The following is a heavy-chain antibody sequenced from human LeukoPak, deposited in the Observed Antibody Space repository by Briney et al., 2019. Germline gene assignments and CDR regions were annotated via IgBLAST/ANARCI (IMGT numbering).Heavy chain of an antibody. CDR1: GGSISSGGYY. J-gene: IGHJ5*02. V-gene: IGHV3-23*01. D-gene: IGHD3-10*01. CDR3: ASSTYYYGSGSYYNPNWFDP. CDR2: ISGSGGST. Sequence: ETLSLTCTVSGGSISSGGYYWRWVRQAPGKGLEWVSAISGSGGSTYYADSVKGRFTISRDNSKNQLYLHMNSLRAEDTAVYYCASSTYYYGSGSYYNPNWFDPWGQRTLVTVSS.